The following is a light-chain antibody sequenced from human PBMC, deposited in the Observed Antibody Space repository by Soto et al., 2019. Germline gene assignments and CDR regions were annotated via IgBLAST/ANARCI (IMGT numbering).Light chain of an antibody. CDR3: QQRANWPRT. CDR1: QSVSSY. J-gene: IGKJ1*01. CDR2: DTS. Sequence: EIVLTQSPATLSLSPGERATLSCRASQSVSSYLAWYQQKPGQAPRLLIHDTSNRATGIPARFSGSGSGTDFTLTISSQEPEDFAVYYCQQRANWPRTFGQGTKVEI. V-gene: IGKV3-11*01.